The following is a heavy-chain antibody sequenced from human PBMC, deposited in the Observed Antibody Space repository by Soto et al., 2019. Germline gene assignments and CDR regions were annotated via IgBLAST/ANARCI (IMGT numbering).Heavy chain of an antibody. Sequence: GASVKVSCKASGYTFTSYGISWVRQAPGQGLEWMGWISAYNGNTNYAQKLQGRVTMTTDTSTSTAYMELRSLRSDDTAVYYCARDGRYSGYDSLIYYYYYGMDVWGQGTTVTVSS. CDR3: ARDGRYSGYDSLIYYYYYGMDV. D-gene: IGHD5-12*01. CDR2: ISAYNGNT. CDR1: GYTFTSYG. V-gene: IGHV1-18*01. J-gene: IGHJ6*02.